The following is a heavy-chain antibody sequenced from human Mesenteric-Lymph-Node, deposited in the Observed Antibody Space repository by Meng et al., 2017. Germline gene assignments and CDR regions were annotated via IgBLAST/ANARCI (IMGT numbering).Heavy chain of an antibody. V-gene: IGHV4-61*02. J-gene: IGHJ3*02. CDR1: GGSISSGSYY. D-gene: IGHD1-26*01. CDR3: ARDYSGSYFGNSGGAFDI. Sequence: SETLSLTCTVSGGSISSGSYYWSWIRQPAGKGLEWIGRIYTSGSTNYNPSLKSRVTISVDTSKNQFSLKLSSVTAADTAVYYCARDYSGSYFGNSGGAFDIWGQGTMVTVSS. CDR2: IYTSGST.